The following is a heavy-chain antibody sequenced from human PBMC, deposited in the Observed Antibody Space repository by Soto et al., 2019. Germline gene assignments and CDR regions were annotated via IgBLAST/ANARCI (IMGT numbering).Heavy chain of an antibody. CDR2: ISYHGINT. V-gene: IGHV3-30*18. J-gene: IGHJ5*02. D-gene: IGHD4-17*01. CDR1: GFIFSSYG. Sequence: LRLSCAASGFIFSSYGMHWVRQAPGKGLEWVAVISYHGINTYYADSVKGRVTISRDNSKNTLYLQMNSLRPEDTAVYYCTKYAGYGEHGDWLDPWGQGTLVTVSS. CDR3: TKYAGYGEHGDWLDP.